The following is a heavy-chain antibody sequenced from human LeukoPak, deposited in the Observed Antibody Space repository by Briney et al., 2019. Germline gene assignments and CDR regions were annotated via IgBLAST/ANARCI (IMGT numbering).Heavy chain of an antibody. D-gene: IGHD2-21*01. J-gene: IGHJ4*02. CDR3: ARTSIPEYYFDY. CDR1: GGSISTTGYY. CDR2: IYYIGTT. Sequence: SETLSLTCTVSGGSISTTGYYWSWIRQRPGEGLEWIGYIYYIGTTYHSPSLKSRVTVSVDTSKNQFSLKLSSVTAADTAMYYCARTSIPEYYFDYWGQGTLVTVSS. V-gene: IGHV4-31*03.